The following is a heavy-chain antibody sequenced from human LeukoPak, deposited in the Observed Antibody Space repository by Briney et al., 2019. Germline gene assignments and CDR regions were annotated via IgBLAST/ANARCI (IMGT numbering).Heavy chain of an antibody. D-gene: IGHD1-1*01. CDR1: GFTFSSYA. V-gene: IGHV3-23*01. CDR2: ISGSGDST. Sequence: GGSLRLSCAASGFTFSSYAMSWVRQAPGKGLEWVSAISGSGDSTYYADSVKGRITISRGNSKNTLYLQMNSLRAEDTAVYYCAKGDRFGTTGTMDVWGQGTTVTVSS. CDR3: AKGDRFGTTGTMDV. J-gene: IGHJ6*02.